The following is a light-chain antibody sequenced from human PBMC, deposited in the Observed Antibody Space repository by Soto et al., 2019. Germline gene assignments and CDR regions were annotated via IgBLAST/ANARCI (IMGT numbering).Light chain of an antibody. V-gene: IGLV2-14*02. CDR2: EGT. J-gene: IGLJ1*01. Sequence: QSVLTQPASVSGSPGQSITISCTGTNSDVGTHNLVSWYQQHPGKAPKLIIYEGTKRPSGVSNRFSGSKSGNTASLTISGLQAADEVVYYWSSLTISSTPYVFGSGTKV. CDR3: SSLTISSTPYV. CDR1: NSDVGTHNL.